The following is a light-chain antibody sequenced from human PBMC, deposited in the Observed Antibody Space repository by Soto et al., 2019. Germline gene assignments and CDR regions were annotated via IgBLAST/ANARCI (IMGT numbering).Light chain of an antibody. Sequence: EIVLTQSPGTLSLSPGERATLSCRASQSVSSSYLAWYQQKPGQAPRLLIYGASSRATGIPDRFSGSGSGTDFTLTISRLDPEDFAVYYCQQHGSSPITFGQGTRLEI. J-gene: IGKJ5*01. V-gene: IGKV3-20*01. CDR2: GAS. CDR3: QQHGSSPIT. CDR1: QSVSSSY.